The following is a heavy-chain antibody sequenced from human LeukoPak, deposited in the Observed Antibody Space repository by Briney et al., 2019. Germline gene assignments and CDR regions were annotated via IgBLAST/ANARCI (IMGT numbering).Heavy chain of an antibody. CDR3: AREGLTGDFFDY. CDR1: GFTFSSYA. D-gene: IGHD7-27*01. CDR2: ISYDGSNK. V-gene: IGHV3-30*01. J-gene: IGHJ4*02. Sequence: GRSLRLSCAASGFTFSSYAMHWVRQAPGKGLEWVAVISYDGSNKYYADSVKARFTISRDNSKNTLYLQMNSLRAEDTAVYYCAREGLTGDFFDYWGQGTLVTVSS.